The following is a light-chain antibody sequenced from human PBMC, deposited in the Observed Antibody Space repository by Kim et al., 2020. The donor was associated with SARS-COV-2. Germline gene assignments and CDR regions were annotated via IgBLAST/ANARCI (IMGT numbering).Light chain of an antibody. Sequence: GQSINIACTGTSRDVGGYNYVSWYQQHPGKAPKLMIYDVSNRPSGVSNRFSGSKSGNTASLTISGLQAEDEADYYCSSYTSSSTYVFGTGTKVTVL. CDR1: SRDVGGYNY. CDR2: DVS. J-gene: IGLJ1*01. V-gene: IGLV2-14*03. CDR3: SSYTSSSTYV.